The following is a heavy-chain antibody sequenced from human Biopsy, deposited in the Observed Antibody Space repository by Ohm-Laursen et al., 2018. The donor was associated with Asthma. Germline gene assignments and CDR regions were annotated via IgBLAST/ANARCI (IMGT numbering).Heavy chain of an antibody. J-gene: IGHJ6*02. CDR2: IMTVFGTT. CDR1: GGTFSNFA. D-gene: IGHD6-19*01. CDR3: ARCQVGYSSGWSLLLKKIYYSGMDV. V-gene: IGHV1-69*13. Sequence: SVKVSCKAPGGTFSNFAISWVRQAPGQGLEWLGGIMTVFGTTNYAQKFRGRVTITADESTSTAYMEVTSLRSEDAAIYYCARCQVGYSSGWSLLLKKIYYSGMDVWGQGTAVTVSS.